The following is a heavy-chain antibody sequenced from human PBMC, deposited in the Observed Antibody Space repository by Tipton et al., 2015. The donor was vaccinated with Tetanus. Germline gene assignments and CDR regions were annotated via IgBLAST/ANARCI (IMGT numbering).Heavy chain of an antibody. CDR1: GASMSSSSYY. V-gene: IGHV4-39*01. J-gene: IGHJ4*02. D-gene: IGHD3-22*01. CDR3: ARREPPRRFFYDSSGSSD. Sequence: TLSLTCNVSGASMSSSSYYWDWIRQPPGKGLEWIGSIYYSGSSYYNPSLESRVTISLDTSKNRFSLKSTSVTAADTAVYFCARREPPRRFFYDSSGSSDWGQGILVTVSS. CDR2: IYYSGSS.